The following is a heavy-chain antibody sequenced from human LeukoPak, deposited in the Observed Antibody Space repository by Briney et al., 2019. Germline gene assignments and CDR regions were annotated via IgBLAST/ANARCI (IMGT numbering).Heavy chain of an antibody. V-gene: IGHV3-48*03. D-gene: IGHD3-10*01. Sequence: GGSLRLSCAASRFTFSSYEMNWVRQAPGKGLEWVSYISSSDGIIYYADSVKGRFTISRDNAKNSLDLQTNSLRAEDTAVYYCARGGFNYLFLDSWGQGTRVTVSS. CDR1: RFTFSSYE. J-gene: IGHJ4*02. CDR2: ISSSDGII. CDR3: ARGGFNYLFLDS.